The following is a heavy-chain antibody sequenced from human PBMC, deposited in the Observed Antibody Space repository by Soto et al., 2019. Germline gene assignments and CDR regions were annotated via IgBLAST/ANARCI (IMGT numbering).Heavy chain of an antibody. J-gene: IGHJ4*02. D-gene: IGHD3-3*01. CDR3: ARDKRDLRFLEWSYYFDY. V-gene: IGHV3-30*04. Sequence: QVQLVESGGGVVQPGRSLRLSCAASGFTFSSCAMHWVRQAPGKGLEWVALISYAGRNKYYSDSVKGRFTISRDNSKNTLYLQMNSLRAEDTAVYYCARDKRDLRFLEWSYYFDYWGQGTLVTVSS. CDR2: ISYAGRNK. CDR1: GFTFSSCA.